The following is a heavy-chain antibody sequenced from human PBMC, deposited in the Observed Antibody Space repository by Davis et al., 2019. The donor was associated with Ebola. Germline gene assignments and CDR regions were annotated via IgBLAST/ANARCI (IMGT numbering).Heavy chain of an antibody. Sequence: GESLKISCAASGFTFSSYSMNWVRQAPGKGLEWVAVISYDGSNKYYADSVKGRFTISRDNSKNTLYLQMNSLRAEDTAVYYCARVAGYYDFWSGCDYWGQGTLVTVSS. CDR1: GFTFSSYS. V-gene: IGHV3-30*03. CDR2: ISYDGSNK. D-gene: IGHD3-3*01. J-gene: IGHJ4*02. CDR3: ARVAGYYDFWSGCDY.